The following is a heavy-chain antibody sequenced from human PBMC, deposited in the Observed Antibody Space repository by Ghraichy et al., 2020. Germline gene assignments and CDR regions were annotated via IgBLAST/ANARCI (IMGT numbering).Heavy chain of an antibody. D-gene: IGHD1-26*01. J-gene: IGHJ4*02. CDR2: IYSGGST. V-gene: IGHV3-53*01. CDR3: AKNYRGGGGATTRWFDY. Sequence: GGSLRLSCAASGFTVSSNYMSWVRQAPGKGLEWVSVIYSGGSTYYADSVKGRFTISRDNSKNTLYLQMNSLRAEDTAVYYCAKNYRGGGGATTRWFDYWGQGTLVTVSS. CDR1: GFTVSSNY.